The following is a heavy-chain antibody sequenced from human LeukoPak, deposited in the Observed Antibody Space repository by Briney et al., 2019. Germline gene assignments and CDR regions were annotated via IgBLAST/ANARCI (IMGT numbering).Heavy chain of an antibody. V-gene: IGHV4-39*01. J-gene: IGHJ4*02. CDR3: ARRGSWFGYYFDY. Sequence: SETLSLTCTVSGGSISSSSYYWGWIRQPPGKGLEWIGNFYYSGITYYNPSLKSRVIMSVDRSKNQFSLKLSSVTAADTAVYYCARRGSWFGYYFDYWGQGTLVTVSS. CDR2: FYYSGIT. CDR1: GGSISSSSYY. D-gene: IGHD3-10*01.